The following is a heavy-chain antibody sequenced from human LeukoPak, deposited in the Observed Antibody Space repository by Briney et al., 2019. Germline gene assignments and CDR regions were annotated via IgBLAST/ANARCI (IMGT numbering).Heavy chain of an antibody. CDR2: IYYSGSS. CDR1: GGSFSGYY. V-gene: IGHV4-34*01. D-gene: IGHD5-24*01. CDR3: ARHRSGWLQSSFDY. J-gene: IGHJ4*02. Sequence: PSETLSLTCAVYGGSFSGYYWSWIRQPPGKGLEWIGSIYYSGSSFDNPALKSRVTISVDTSKNQFSLKLSSVTAADTAVYYCARHRSGWLQSSFDYWGQGTLVTVFS.